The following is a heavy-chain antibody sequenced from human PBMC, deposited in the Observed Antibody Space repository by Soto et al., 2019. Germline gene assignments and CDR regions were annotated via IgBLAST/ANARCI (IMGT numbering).Heavy chain of an antibody. CDR1: GGSISSSSFH. D-gene: IGHD6-19*01. J-gene: IGHJ6*02. CDR2: IYYSGST. CDR3: ARQENSSGGYYYYYGMDV. Sequence: SETLSLTCTVSGGSISSSSFHWGWIRQPPGKGLEWIGSIYYSGSTYYNPSLKSRVTISVDTSKNQFSLKLSSVTAADTAVYYCARQENSSGGYYYYYGMDVWGQGTTVTVS. V-gene: IGHV4-39*01.